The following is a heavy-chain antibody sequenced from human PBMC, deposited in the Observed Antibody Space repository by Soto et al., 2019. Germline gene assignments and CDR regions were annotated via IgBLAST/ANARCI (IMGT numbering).Heavy chain of an antibody. CDR3: ARGPTADYDILTGTYYFDY. V-gene: IGHV4-34*01. D-gene: IGHD3-9*01. CDR1: GGSFSGYY. Sequence: KTSETLSLTCAVYGGSFSGYYWSWIRQPPGKGLEWIGEINHSGSTNYNPSLKSRVTISVDTSKNQFSLKLSSVTAADTAVYYCARGPTADYDILTGTYYFDYWGQGTLVTVSS. CDR2: INHSGST. J-gene: IGHJ4*02.